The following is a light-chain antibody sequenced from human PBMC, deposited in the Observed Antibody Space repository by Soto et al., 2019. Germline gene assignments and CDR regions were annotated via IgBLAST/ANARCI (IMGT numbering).Light chain of an antibody. V-gene: IGLV1-51*01. CDR3: GTWDSSLSVGYV. CDR1: NSNIGTNH. CDR2: DNN. Sequence: QSVLTQPPSVSAARGQKVTISCSGSNSNIGTNHVSWYQQLPGTAPKLLIYDNNNRPSGIPDRFSGSRSGTSATLDITGLQTGDEAEYYCGTWDSSLSVGYVFGTGTKLTVL. J-gene: IGLJ1*01.